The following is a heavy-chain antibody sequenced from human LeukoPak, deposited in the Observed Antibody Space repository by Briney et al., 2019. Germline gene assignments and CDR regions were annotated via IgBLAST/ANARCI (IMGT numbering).Heavy chain of an antibody. J-gene: IGHJ6*02. Sequence: GGSLRLSCAASGFLFNRYWMHWVRQTPGKGLVWVSRIYSDGSITNYADSVKGRFTISRDNAKNTLYLQMNSLRAADTAVYYCARDVPEYGMDVWGQGTTVTVSS. CDR2: IYSDGSIT. CDR1: GFLFNRYW. D-gene: IGHD2-2*01. V-gene: IGHV3-74*01. CDR3: ARDVPEYGMDV.